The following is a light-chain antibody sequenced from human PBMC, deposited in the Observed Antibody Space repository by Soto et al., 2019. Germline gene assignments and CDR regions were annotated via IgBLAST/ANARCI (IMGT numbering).Light chain of an antibody. CDR3: QQLNPYTLT. J-gene: IGKJ4*01. V-gene: IGKV1-9*01. CDR2: GAS. Sequence: DIQLTQSPSFLSPSVGDRVTITCRASQGISSYLAWYQQKPGKAPKLLIYGASTLQSGVPSRFSGSGSGTEYTLTISSMQPHHFATYSCQQLNPYTLTFGGGTKVEIK. CDR1: QGISSY.